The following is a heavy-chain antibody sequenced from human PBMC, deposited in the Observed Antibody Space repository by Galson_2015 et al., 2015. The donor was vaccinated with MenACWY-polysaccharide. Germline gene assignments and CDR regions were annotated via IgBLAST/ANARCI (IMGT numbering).Heavy chain of an antibody. V-gene: IGHV3-7*01. D-gene: IGHD3-22*01. Sequence: CAASGFTFSSFWMSWVRQAPGKGLEWVAIIKQDGSEKYYVDSVKGRFSISRDNAKNSLYLQMNSLRSEDTAVYYCARDPLDSSGYTRGSVFDLWGRGTLVTVSS. CDR2: IKQDGSEK. CDR1: GFTFSSFW. J-gene: IGHJ2*01. CDR3: ARDPLDSSGYTRGSVFDL.